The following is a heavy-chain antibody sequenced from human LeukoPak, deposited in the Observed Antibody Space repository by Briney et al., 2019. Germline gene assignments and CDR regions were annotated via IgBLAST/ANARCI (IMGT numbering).Heavy chain of an antibody. J-gene: IGHJ4*02. CDR3: ARDKSRIQLWLIY. Sequence: GASVKVFCKASGYTFTGYYMHWVRQAPGQGLEWMGWINPNSGGTNYAQKFQGRVTMTRDTSISTAYMELSRLRSDDTAVYYCARDKSRIQLWLIYWGQGTLVTVSS. CDR2: INPNSGGT. D-gene: IGHD5-18*01. V-gene: IGHV1-2*02. CDR1: GYTFTGYY.